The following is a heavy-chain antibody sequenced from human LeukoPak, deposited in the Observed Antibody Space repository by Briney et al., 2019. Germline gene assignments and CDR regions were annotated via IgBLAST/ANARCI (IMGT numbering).Heavy chain of an antibody. D-gene: IGHD3-3*01. Sequence: PSETLSLTCAVYGGSFSGYYWSWIRQPPGKGLEWIGEINHSGSTNYNPSLKSRVTISVDTSKNQFSPKLSSVTAADTAVYYCARFWSGYYTRFDYWGQGTLVTVSS. V-gene: IGHV4-34*01. J-gene: IGHJ4*02. CDR2: INHSGST. CDR1: GGSFSGYY. CDR3: ARFWSGYYTRFDY.